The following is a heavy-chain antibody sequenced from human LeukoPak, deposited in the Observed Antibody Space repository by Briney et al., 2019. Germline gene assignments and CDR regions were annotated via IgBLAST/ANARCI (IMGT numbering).Heavy chain of an antibody. Sequence: ASVKVSCKASGYRFTSYYISWVRQATGHGPEWMGWMNPHSGDADYAQKFQGRVTMTRSTSIDTAYMVLNSLTAEDTAVYYCARVCSGRSYLDYWGQGTLVTVSS. J-gene: IGHJ4*02. CDR1: GYRFTSYY. CDR2: MNPHSGDA. D-gene: IGHD2-15*01. CDR3: ARVCSGRSYLDY. V-gene: IGHV1-8*01.